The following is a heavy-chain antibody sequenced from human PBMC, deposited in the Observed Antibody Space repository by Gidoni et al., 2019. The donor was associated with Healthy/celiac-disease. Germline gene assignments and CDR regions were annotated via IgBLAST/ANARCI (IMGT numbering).Heavy chain of an antibody. CDR3: ARLRGSGSFIRGWFDP. D-gene: IGHD3-10*01. J-gene: IGHJ5*02. CDR1: GGSINSSRYY. CDR2: FYESGST. V-gene: IGHV4-39*01. Sequence: QLQLQESGPGLVKPSETLSLTCTVSGGSINSSRYYWGWIRQPPGKGLEWIGSFYESGSTYYNPSLKRRVTISVDTSKNQFSRKLSSVTAADTAVYYCARLRGSGSFIRGWFDPWGQGTLVTVSS.